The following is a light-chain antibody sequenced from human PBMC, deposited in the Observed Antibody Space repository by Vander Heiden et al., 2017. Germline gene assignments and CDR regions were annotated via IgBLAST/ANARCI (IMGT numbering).Light chain of an antibody. J-gene: IGKJ4*01. CDR1: QDIGDY. V-gene: IGKV1-39*01. CDR2: TNS. CDR3: QQTYNAMRTT. Sequence: DIQMTQSPSSLSASVGDRAPITCRASQDIGDYLTWYQQKPGKAPHLLIYTNSNMQSGVPSKFSGSRSGAVFTLTSISLQPEDFATYYCQQTYNAMRTTFGGGTKVDLK.